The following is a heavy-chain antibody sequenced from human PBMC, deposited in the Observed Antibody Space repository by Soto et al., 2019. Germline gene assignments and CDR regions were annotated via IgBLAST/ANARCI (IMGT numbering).Heavy chain of an antibody. CDR2: IWYDGSNK. Sequence: GGSLRLSCAASGLTFSSYGMHWVRQAPGKGLEWVAVIWYDGSNKYYADSVKGRFTISRDNSKNTLYLQMNSLRAEDTAVYYCARDIRFLEWLVSALDYWGQGTLVTVSS. D-gene: IGHD3-3*01. V-gene: IGHV3-33*01. CDR3: ARDIRFLEWLVSALDY. J-gene: IGHJ4*02. CDR1: GLTFSSYG.